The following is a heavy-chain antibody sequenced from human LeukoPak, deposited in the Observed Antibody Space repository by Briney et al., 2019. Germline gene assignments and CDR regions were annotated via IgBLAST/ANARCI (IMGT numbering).Heavy chain of an antibody. J-gene: IGHJ5*02. CDR3: ARARPDYYGSGSYWRYNWFDP. V-gene: IGHV4-34*01. D-gene: IGHD3-10*01. CDR2: INHSGST. Sequence: SETLSLTCAVYGGSFSGYYWSWIRQPPGKGLEWIGEINHSGSTNYNPSLKSRVTISVDTSKNQFSLKLGSVTAADTAVYYCARARPDYYGSGSYWRYNWFDPWGQGTLVTVSS. CDR1: GGSFSGYY.